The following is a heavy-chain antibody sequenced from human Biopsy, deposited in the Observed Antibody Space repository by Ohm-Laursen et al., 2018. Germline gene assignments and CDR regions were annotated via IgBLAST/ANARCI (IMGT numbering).Heavy chain of an antibody. V-gene: IGHV4-61*01. Sequence: TLSLTCAVSGDSLTSGPENWSWIRQSPGQGLEYIGFIYSGGNTNYNPSLKNRVTMSVDTSKNQFYLKLYSVTAADTAVYYCARGRRTSGWPYFDNWGQGALVIVSP. CDR3: ARGRRTSGWPYFDN. CDR2: IYSGGNT. CDR1: GDSLTSGPEN. D-gene: IGHD6-19*01. J-gene: IGHJ4*02.